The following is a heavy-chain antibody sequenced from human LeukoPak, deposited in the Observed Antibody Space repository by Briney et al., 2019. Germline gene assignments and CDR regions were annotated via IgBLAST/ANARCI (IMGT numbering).Heavy chain of an antibody. D-gene: IGHD2-21*02. J-gene: IGHJ4*02. CDR1: GYSFTRYW. CDR2: IDPAYSYA. Sequence: GESLKISCKGSGYSFTRYWISWVRQMPGKGLEWMGGIDPAYSYATYSPSFQGHVTISADKSINTAYIPWNSLKTSDTAIFYCAVGFFGGDAFWGQGTLISVSS. V-gene: IGHV5-10-1*01. CDR3: AVGFFGGDAF.